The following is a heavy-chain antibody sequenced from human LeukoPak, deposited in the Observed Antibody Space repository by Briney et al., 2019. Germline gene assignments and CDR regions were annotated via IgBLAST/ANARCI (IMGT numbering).Heavy chain of an antibody. CDR3: ARGGVVTATPLLY. D-gene: IGHD2-21*02. J-gene: IGHJ4*02. CDR1: GGSISSYY. CDR2: IYTSGST. Sequence: SETLSLTCTVSGGSISSYYWSWLRQPAGKGLEWIGRIYTSGSTTYNPSLKSRVTMSVDTSKNQFSLKLSSVTAADTAVYYCARGGVVTATPLLYWGQGTLVTVSS. V-gene: IGHV4-4*07.